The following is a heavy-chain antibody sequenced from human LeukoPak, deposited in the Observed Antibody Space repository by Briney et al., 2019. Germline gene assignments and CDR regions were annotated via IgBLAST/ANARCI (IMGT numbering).Heavy chain of an antibody. CDR1: GFTFSSYW. D-gene: IGHD6-19*01. V-gene: IGHV3-7*01. J-gene: IGHJ4*02. CDR2: IKQDGSEK. CDR3: ARAEFFFGGWYFDY. Sequence: GGSLRLSCAASGFTFSSYWMSWVRQAPGKGREWVANIKQDGSEKYYVDSVKGRLTISRDNAQNSLYLQMNSVRAEDTAVYYCARAEFFFGGWYFDYWGQGTLVTVSS.